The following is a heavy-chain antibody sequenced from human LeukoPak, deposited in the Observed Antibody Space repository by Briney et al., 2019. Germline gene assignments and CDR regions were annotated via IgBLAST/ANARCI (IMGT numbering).Heavy chain of an antibody. V-gene: IGHV1-69*13. CDR3: AGDSGAAANYDSSGYYSFDY. D-gene: IGHD3-22*01. CDR2: IIPIFGTA. CDR1: GGTFSSYA. Sequence: AASVKVSCKASGGTFSSYAISWVRQAPGQGLEWMGGIIPIFGTANYAQKFQGRVTITADESTSTAYMELSSLRSEDTAVYYCAGDSGAAANYDSSGYYSFDYWGQGTLVTVSS. J-gene: IGHJ4*02.